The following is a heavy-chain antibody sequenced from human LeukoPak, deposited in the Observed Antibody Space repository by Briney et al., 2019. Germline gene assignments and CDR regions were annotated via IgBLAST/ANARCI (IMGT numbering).Heavy chain of an antibody. CDR1: GFTFDDYA. D-gene: IGHD5-18*01. CDR2: ISSSGSTI. J-gene: IGHJ4*02. Sequence: PGGSLRLSCAASGFTFDDYAMHWVRQAPGKGLEWVSYISSSGSTIYYADSVKGRFTISRDNAKNSLYLQMNSLRAEDTAVYYCARVTRGYSYGVDYWGQGTLVTVSS. V-gene: IGHV3-48*03. CDR3: ARVTRGYSYGVDY.